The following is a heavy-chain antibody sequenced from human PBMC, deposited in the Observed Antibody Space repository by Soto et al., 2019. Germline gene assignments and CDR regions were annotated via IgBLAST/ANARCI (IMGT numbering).Heavy chain of an antibody. Sequence: GGSLRLSCAASGFTFSDYYMDWVRQVPGKGLEWVGRTRNKANSYSTEYAPSVKGRFTISRHDLVDSMYLQMNSLKTEDTAVYYCARDTGGSYYYWGQGALVTVSS. D-gene: IGHD1-26*01. CDR1: GFTFSDYY. CDR3: ARDTGGSYYY. CDR2: TRNKANSYST. J-gene: IGHJ4*02. V-gene: IGHV3-72*01.